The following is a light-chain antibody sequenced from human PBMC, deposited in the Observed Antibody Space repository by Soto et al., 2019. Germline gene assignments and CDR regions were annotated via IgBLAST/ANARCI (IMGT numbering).Light chain of an antibody. Sequence: DIQMTQSPSSLSASEGGRVTITCRASQNINNYLNWYQQKPGQAPKLLIYAASSLQSGVPSRFTGSGAGTDFTLSISDMQPGDFATYSCQQSHTTTYTFGQGTKLEIQ. CDR1: QNINNY. V-gene: IGKV1-39*01. J-gene: IGKJ2*01. CDR2: AAS. CDR3: QQSHTTTYT.